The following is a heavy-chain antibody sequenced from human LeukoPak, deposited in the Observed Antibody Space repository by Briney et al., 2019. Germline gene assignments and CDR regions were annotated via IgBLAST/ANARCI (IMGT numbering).Heavy chain of an antibody. Sequence: SETLSLTCTVSGGSISSYYWSWIRQPPGKGLEWIGYIYYSGSTNYNPSLKSRVTISVDTSKNQFSLKLRSVTAADTAVYYCARRVNRPTKIFGVVIIPRDAFDIWGQGTMVTVSS. CDR3: ARRVNRPTKIFGVVIIPRDAFDI. CDR1: GGSISSYY. D-gene: IGHD3-3*01. CDR2: IYYSGST. J-gene: IGHJ3*02. V-gene: IGHV4-59*08.